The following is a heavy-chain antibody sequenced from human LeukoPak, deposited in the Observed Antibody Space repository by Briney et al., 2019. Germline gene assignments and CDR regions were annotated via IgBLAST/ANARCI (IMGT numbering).Heavy chain of an antibody. J-gene: IGHJ4*02. D-gene: IGHD3-10*01. Sequence: PETLSLTCTVSGYSISSGYYWGWIRQPPGKGLEWIGSIYHSGSTYYNPSLKSRVTISVDTSKNQFSLKLSSVTAADTAVYYCARVVRGVIPYWGQGTLVTVSS. CDR2: IYHSGST. CDR1: GYSISSGYY. CDR3: ARVVRGVIPY. V-gene: IGHV4-38-2*02.